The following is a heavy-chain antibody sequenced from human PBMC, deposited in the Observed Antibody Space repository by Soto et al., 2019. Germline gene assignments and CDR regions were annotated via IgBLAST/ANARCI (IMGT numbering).Heavy chain of an antibody. CDR2: TYYRSKWYN. V-gene: IGHV6-1*01. J-gene: IGHJ3*02. CDR3: ARERYGDYGRGAFDI. Sequence: SQTLSLTCAISGDNVSSNSVAWNWIRQSPSRGLEWLGRTYYRSKWYNDYAVSVKSRITINPDTSKNQFSLQLNSVTPGDTAIYYCARERYGDYGRGAFDIWGQGTMVTV. D-gene: IGHD4-17*01. CDR1: GDNVSSNSVA.